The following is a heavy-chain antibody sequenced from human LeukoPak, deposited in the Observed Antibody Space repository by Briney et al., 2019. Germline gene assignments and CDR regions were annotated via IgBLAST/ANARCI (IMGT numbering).Heavy chain of an antibody. J-gene: IGHJ4*02. CDR3: AKDREGWAMYYYDSSGYCFDY. CDR1: GFTFSSYA. CDR2: ISGSGGST. Sequence: PGGSLRLSCAASGFTFSSYAMSWVRQAPGKGLEWVSAISGSGGSTYYADSVKGRFTISRDNSKNTLYLQMNSLRAEDTAVYYCAKDREGWAMYYYDSSGYCFDYWGQGTLVTVSS. D-gene: IGHD3-22*01. V-gene: IGHV3-23*01.